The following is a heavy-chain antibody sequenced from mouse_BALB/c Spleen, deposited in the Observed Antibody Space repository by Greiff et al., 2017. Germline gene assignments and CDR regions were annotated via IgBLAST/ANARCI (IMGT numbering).Heavy chain of an antibody. J-gene: IGHJ3*01. V-gene: IGHV5-6*02. CDR3: ARLYYDYPWFAY. CDR1: GFTFSSYG. D-gene: IGHD2-4*01. Sequence: EVKLVESGGDLVKPGGSLKLSCAASGFTFSSYGMSWVRQTPDKRLEWVATISSGGSYTYYPDSVKGRFTISRDNAKNTLYLQMSSLKSEDTAMYYCARLYYDYPWFAYWGQGTLVTVSA. CDR2: ISSGGSYT.